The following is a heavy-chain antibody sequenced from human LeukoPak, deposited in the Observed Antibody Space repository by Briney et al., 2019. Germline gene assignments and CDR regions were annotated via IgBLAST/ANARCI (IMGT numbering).Heavy chain of an antibody. CDR1: GLTFSNFG. V-gene: IGHV3-23*01. J-gene: IGHJ4*02. Sequence: GGSLRLSCAASGLTFSNFGTTWVRQAPGKGLEWVSTISSTGDNTYYAHSVKGRFTISRDSSKNTLYLQMNSLRADDTAIYYCAKGAFHDYWGQGTLVTVSS. CDR2: ISSTGDNT. CDR3: AKGAFHDY.